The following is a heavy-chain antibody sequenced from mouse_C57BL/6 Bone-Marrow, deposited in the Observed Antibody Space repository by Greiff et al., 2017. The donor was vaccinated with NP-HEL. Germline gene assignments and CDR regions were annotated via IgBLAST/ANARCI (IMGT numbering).Heavy chain of an antibody. CDR1: GFTFSSYA. D-gene: IGHD1-1*02. J-gene: IGHJ2*01. CDR3: ARDRGNYRGDY. V-gene: IGHV5-4*01. CDR2: ISDGGSYT. Sequence: EVKLMESGGGLVKPGGSLKLSCAASGFTFSSYAMSWVRQTPEKRLEWVATISDGGSYTYYPDNVKGRFTISRDNAKNNLYLQMSHLKSEDTAMYYCARDRGNYRGDYWGQGTTLTVSS.